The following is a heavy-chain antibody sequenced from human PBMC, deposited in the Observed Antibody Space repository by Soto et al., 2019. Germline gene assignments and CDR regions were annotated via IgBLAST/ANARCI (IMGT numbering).Heavy chain of an antibody. CDR3: ARGDDILTGPIREY. J-gene: IGHJ4*02. Sequence: EVQLLESGGGLVQPGGSLRLSCAASGFTFSIYAMNWVRQAPGRGLEWVSAISGSGGSSYYADSVKGRFTVSRDNSWNTLSLQMNSLRAEDTAVYYCARGDDILTGPIREYWGKGTLVTVSS. V-gene: IGHV3-23*01. D-gene: IGHD3-9*01. CDR1: GFTFSIYA. CDR2: ISGSGGSS.